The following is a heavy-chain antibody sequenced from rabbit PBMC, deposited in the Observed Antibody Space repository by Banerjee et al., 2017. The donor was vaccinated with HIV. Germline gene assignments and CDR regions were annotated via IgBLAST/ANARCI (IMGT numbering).Heavy chain of an antibody. CDR1: GFSFSSSYS. Sequence: QSLEESGGGLVQPEGSLTLTCTASGFSFSSSYSMCWVRQAPGKGLEWIACIYTTSGSTYYASWAKGRFTISKTSSTTVTLQMTSLTAADTATYFCARERAGDADYGYAGHDGFDPWGQGTLVTVS. V-gene: IGHV1S40*01. CDR3: ARERAGDADYGYAGHDGFDP. CDR2: IYTTSGST. D-gene: IGHD6-1*01. J-gene: IGHJ2*01.